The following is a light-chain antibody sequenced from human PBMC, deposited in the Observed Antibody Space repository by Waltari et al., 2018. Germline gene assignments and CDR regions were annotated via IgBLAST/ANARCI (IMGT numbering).Light chain of an antibody. Sequence: YDLAQPFSVSVSPGQTATITCSGDVLAEKYVRWFQQRPGQAPTLILYTDTERPSGIPERFARSSSGSTVTLTIRGALLEDEADYHCHAAADNNWFFGGGTKLTVL. CDR2: TDT. CDR3: HAAADNNWF. CDR1: VLAEKY. J-gene: IGLJ2*01. V-gene: IGLV3-27*01.